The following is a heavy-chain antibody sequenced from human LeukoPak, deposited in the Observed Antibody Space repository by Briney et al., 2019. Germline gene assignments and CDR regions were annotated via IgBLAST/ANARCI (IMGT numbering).Heavy chain of an antibody. CDR1: GFTFSSYS. Sequence: GGSLRLSCAASGFTFSSYSMNWVRQAPGKGLEWVSYISSSSGTIYYADSVKGRFTISRDNAKNSLYLQMNSLRAEDTAVYYCARKRYWGQGTLVTVSS. J-gene: IGHJ4*02. V-gene: IGHV3-48*01. CDR2: ISSSSGTI. CDR3: ARKRY.